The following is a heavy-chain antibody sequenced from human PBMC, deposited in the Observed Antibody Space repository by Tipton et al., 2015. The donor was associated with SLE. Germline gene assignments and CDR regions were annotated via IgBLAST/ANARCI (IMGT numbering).Heavy chain of an antibody. J-gene: IGHJ4*02. CDR3: ARHYGSSFDF. Sequence: GLVKPSETLSLTCTVSGGSISGFYWSWIRQSPGKGLEWVGTIYSSGSTNYNPSLESRVTMLIDTSKDQFSLRMNSVTAADTAVYFCARHYGSSFDFWGQGTLVTVSS. CDR2: IYSSGST. V-gene: IGHV4-59*08. D-gene: IGHD6-13*01. CDR1: GGSISGFY.